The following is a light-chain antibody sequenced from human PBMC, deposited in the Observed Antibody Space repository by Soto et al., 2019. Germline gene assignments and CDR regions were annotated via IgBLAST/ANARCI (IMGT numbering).Light chain of an antibody. CDR3: QQRNVWPPIP. CDR1: QSIRTS. J-gene: IGKJ5*01. Sequence: VLPQLPAPLSLSMGERANLSCRASQSIRTSLAWYQQKPGQAPRLVIFDASNRANGVPARFGGSGSGTDFTLTIDSLEPEDVAVDYCQQRNVWPPIPFGQGTRLEIK. V-gene: IGKV3-11*01. CDR2: DAS.